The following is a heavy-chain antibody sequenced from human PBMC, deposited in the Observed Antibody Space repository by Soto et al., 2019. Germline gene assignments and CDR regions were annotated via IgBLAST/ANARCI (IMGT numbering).Heavy chain of an antibody. J-gene: IGHJ1*01. CDR3: ANGPYGDYRAAEYFQH. CDR1: GFTFDDYA. CDR2: ISWNSGSI. D-gene: IGHD4-17*01. V-gene: IGHV3-9*01. Sequence: GGSLRLSCAASGFTFDDYAMHWVRQAPGKGLEWVSGISWNSGSIGYADSVKGRFTISRDNAKNSLYLQMNSLRAEDTALYYCANGPYGDYRAAEYFQHWGQGTLVTVSS.